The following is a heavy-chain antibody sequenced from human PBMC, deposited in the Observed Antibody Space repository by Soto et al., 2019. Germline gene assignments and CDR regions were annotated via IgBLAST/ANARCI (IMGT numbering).Heavy chain of an antibody. J-gene: IGHJ6*02. CDR2: IIPIFGTA. V-gene: IGHV1-69*01. D-gene: IGHD5-18*01. CDR3: VSRGYSYGYYYYGMDV. Sequence: QVQLVQSGAEVKKPGSSVKVSCKASGGTFSSYAISWVRQAPGQGLEWMGGIIPIFGTANYAQKFQGRVTITADESTSTAYMELSSLRSEDTAVYYCVSRGYSYGYYYYGMDVWGQGTTVTVSS. CDR1: GGTFSSYA.